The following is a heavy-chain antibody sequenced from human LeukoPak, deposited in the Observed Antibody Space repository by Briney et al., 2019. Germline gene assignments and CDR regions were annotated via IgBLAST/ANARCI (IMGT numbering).Heavy chain of an antibody. CDR2: ISWDGGST. J-gene: IGHJ4*02. D-gene: IGHD6-19*01. Sequence: GGSLRLSCAASGFTFDDYTMHWVRQAPGKGLEWVSLISWDGGSTYYADSVKGRFTISRDNSKNSLYLQMNSLRAEDTAVYYCAKDSYSSGWSTSPFDYWGQGTLVTVSS. V-gene: IGHV3-43*01. CDR1: GFTFDDYT. CDR3: AKDSYSSGWSTSPFDY.